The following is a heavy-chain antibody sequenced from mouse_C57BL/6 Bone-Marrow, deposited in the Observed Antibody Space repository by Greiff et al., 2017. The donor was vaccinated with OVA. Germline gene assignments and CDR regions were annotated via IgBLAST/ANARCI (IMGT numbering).Heavy chain of an antibody. J-gene: IGHJ1*03. CDR1: AYEFPSHD. Sequence: EVKVVESGGGLVQPGESLKLSCESNAYEFPSHDMSWVRKTPEKRLELVAAINSDGGSTYYPDTMERRFIISRDNTKKTLYLQMSSLRSEDTALYYCARHTGGNDSRWYFDVWGTGTTVTVSS. V-gene: IGHV5-2*01. D-gene: IGHD2-2*01. CDR2: INSDGGST. CDR3: ARHTGGNDSRWYFDV.